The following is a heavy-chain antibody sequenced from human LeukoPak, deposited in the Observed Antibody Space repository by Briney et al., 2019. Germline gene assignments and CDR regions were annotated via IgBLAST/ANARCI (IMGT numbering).Heavy chain of an antibody. V-gene: IGHV1-3*01. CDR2: INAGNGNT. J-gene: IGHJ4*02. CDR3: ARDPSITIFGVVIETPLDY. CDR1: GYTFTSYA. Sequence: ASVKVSCKASGYTFTSYAMHWVRQAPGQRLEWMGWINAGNGNTKYSQKFQGRVIITRDTSASTAYMELSSLRSEDTAVYYCARDPSITIFGVVIETPLDYWGQGTLVTVSS. D-gene: IGHD3-3*01.